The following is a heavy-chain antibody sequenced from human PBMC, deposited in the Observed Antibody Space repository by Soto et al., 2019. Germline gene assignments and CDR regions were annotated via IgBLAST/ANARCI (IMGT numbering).Heavy chain of an antibody. CDR2: FDPEDGET. V-gene: IGHV1-24*01. D-gene: IGHD6-13*01. J-gene: IGHJ6*02. Sequence: ASVNVSFKVSGYTLTELAMHWVRPAPGKGLELMGGFDPEDGETIYAQKFQGRVTMTEDTSTDTAYMELSSLRSEDTAVYYCATYQLAAAEQYYYGMDVWGQVTTDTVSS. CDR1: GYTLTELA. CDR3: ATYQLAAAEQYYYGMDV.